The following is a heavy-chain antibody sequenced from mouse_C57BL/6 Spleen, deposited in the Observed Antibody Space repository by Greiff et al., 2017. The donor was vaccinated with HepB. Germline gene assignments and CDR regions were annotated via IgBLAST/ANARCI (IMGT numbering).Heavy chain of an antibody. D-gene: IGHD1-1*01. CDR3: ARQGTTVVDYFDY. CDR1: GYTFTSYW. CDR2: IHPNSGST. V-gene: IGHV1-64*01. J-gene: IGHJ2*01. Sequence: QVQLQQSGAELVKPGASVKLSCKASGYTFTSYWMHWVKQRPGQGLEWIGMIHPNSGSTNYNEKFKSKATLTVDKSSSTAYMQLSSLTSEDSAVYYCARQGTTVVDYFDYWGQGTTLTVSS.